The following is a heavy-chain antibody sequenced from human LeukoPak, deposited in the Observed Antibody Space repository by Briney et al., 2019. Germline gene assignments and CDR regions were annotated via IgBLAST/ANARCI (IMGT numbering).Heavy chain of an antibody. V-gene: IGHV3-30-3*01. Sequence: GGSLRLSCAASGSTFSSYGMHWVRQAPGKGLEWVAVISYDGSNKYYADSVKGRFTISRDNSKNTLYLQMNSLRAEDTAVYYCAREHVLLWFGEGGYFQHWGQGTLVTVSS. CDR3: AREHVLLWFGEGGYFQH. D-gene: IGHD3-10*01. CDR1: GSTFSSYG. J-gene: IGHJ1*01. CDR2: ISYDGSNK.